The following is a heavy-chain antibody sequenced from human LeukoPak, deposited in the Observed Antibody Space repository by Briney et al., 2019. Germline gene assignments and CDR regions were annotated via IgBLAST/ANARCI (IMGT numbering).Heavy chain of an antibody. CDR2: IYTSGST. CDR3: ARHRPSSTMSGSVL. D-gene: IGHD5/OR15-5a*01. CDR1: GGSISSYY. Sequence: SETLSPTCTVSGGSISSYYWRWIRQPAGKGLEWIGRIYTSGSTNYNPSLKSRVTMSVDTSKNQFSLKLSSVTAADTAVYFCARHRPSSTMSGSVLWGQGTLVTVSS. J-gene: IGHJ4*02. V-gene: IGHV4-4*07.